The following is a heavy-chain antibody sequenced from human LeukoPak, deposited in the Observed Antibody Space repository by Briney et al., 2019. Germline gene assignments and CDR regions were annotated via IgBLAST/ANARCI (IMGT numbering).Heavy chain of an antibody. CDR1: GFIFTDVW. V-gene: IGHV3-15*01. J-gene: IGHJ4*02. CDR2: IKSKSDGGTI. Sequence: GGSLRLSCAGAGFIFTDVWMSWVRQAPGRGLEWVGRIKSKSDGGTIDYAAPVKGRITVSRDDSRKTLSLELNNLKTEDTGVYYCTTDFDYWGQGNLVTVSS. CDR3: TTDFDY.